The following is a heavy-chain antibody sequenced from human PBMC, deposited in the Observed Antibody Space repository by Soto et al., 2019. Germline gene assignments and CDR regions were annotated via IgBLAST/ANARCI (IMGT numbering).Heavy chain of an antibody. CDR1: GGTFSSYA. CDR3: ARDMGGYDAPYYYGMDV. J-gene: IGHJ6*02. CDR2: IIPIFGTA. V-gene: IGHV1-69*01. Sequence: QVQLVQSGAEVKKPGSSVQVSCKASGGTFSSYAISWVRQAPGQGLEWMGGIIPIFGTANYAQKFQGRVTITADESTSTAYMELSSLRSEDTAVYYCARDMGGYDAPYYYGMDVWGQGTTVTVSS. D-gene: IGHD5-12*01.